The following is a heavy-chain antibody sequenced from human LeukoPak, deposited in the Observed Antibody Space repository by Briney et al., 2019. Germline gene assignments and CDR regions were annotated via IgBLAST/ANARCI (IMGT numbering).Heavy chain of an antibody. CDR3: ARDRSGDDDFWSGYYTNYFDP. V-gene: IGHV3-48*01. CDR2: ISSSSNSI. J-gene: IGHJ5*02. Sequence: WGTLRLSCATSGYTVSSYNMTWVCHTPGQRLECVSYISSSSNSIYYADSADGRITISRDNAKNSLYLQMYSLRAEDTAVCYWARDRSGDDDFWSGYYTNYFDPWGQGTLVTVSS. CDR1: GYTVSSYN. D-gene: IGHD3-3*01.